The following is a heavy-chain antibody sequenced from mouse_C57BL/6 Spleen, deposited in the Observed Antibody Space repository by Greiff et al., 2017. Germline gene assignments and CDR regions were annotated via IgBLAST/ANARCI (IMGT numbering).Heavy chain of an antibody. CDR3: GGSVRRPLAY. D-gene: IGHD2-14*01. CDR2: IDPSDSYT. Sequence: VQLQQPGAELVMPGASVKLSCKASGYTFTSYWIHWVKQRPGQGLEWIGEIDPSDSYTNYNQKFKGKSTLTVDKSSSTAYMQLSSLTSEDSAVYYCGGSVRRPLAYWGQGILVTVSA. V-gene: IGHV1-69*01. CDR1: GYTFTSYW. J-gene: IGHJ3*01.